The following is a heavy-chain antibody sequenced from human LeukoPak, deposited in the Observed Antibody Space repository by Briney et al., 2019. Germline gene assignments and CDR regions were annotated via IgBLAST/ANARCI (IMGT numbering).Heavy chain of an antibody. J-gene: IGHJ4*02. V-gene: IGHV3-9*03. D-gene: IGHD6-13*01. CDR3: AKGGDSSSWSRNSYFDY. CDR2: ISWNSGSI. CDR1: GFTFDDYA. Sequence: GGSLRLSCAASGFTFDDYAMHWVRQAPGKGLEWVSGISWNSGSIGYADSVKDRFTISRDNAKNSLYLQMNSLRAEDMALYYCAKGGDSSSWSRNSYFDYWGQGTLVTVSS.